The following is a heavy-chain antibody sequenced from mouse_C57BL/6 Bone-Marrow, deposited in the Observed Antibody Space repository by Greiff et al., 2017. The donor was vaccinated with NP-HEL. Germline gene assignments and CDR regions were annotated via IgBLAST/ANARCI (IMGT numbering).Heavy chain of an antibody. CDR3: AREDDCVRWAY. CDR1: GYAFSSYW. V-gene: IGHV1-80*01. CDR2: IYPGDGDT. D-gene: IGHD2-4*01. Sequence: VQLQQSGAELVKPGASVKISCKASGYAFSSYWMNWVKQRPGQGLEWIGQIYPGDGDTNYNGKFKGKATLTADKSSSTAYLQLRSLTSEDSAGFFCAREDDCVRWAYWGQGTLVTVSA. J-gene: IGHJ3*01.